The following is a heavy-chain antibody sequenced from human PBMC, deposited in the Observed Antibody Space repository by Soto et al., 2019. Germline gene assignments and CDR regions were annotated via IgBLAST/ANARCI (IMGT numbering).Heavy chain of an antibody. CDR2: ISSRGNYT. D-gene: IGHD3-10*01. CDR3: VKDLSALVRGVIPTGMDV. J-gene: IGHJ6*02. V-gene: IGHV3-11*05. CDR1: GFTFSDYY. Sequence: HVQMVESGGDLVKPGGSLRLSCAVSGFTFSDYYMSWIRQAPEKGLEWVAYISSRGNYTNYADSVRGRFTISRDNVKNSLFLQMNSLRADDTAIYYCVKDLSALVRGVIPTGMDVWGQGTTVTVSS.